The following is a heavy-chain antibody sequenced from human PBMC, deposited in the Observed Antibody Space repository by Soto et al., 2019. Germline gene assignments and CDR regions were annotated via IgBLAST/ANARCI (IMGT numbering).Heavy chain of an antibody. CDR3: AKGAGGGSSIRRYYYYMDV. CDR1: GFTFSSYA. J-gene: IGHJ6*03. D-gene: IGHD2-15*01. Sequence: GGSLRLSCAASGFTFSSYAMSWVRQAPGKGLEWVSAISGSGGSTYYADSVKGRFTISRDNSKNTLYLQMNSLRAEGTAVYYCAKGAGGGSSIRRYYYYMDVWGKGTTVTVSS. V-gene: IGHV3-23*01. CDR2: ISGSGGST.